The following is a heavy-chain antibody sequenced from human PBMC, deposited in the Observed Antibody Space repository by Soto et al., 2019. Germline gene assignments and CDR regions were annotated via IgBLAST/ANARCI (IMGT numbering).Heavy chain of an antibody. J-gene: IGHJ4*02. CDR2: IYYSGNT. CDR1: GGSISSYY. CDR3: ARGSTGYSSSWYRY. Sequence: SETLSLTCTVSGGSISSYYWSWIRQPPGKGLEWIGYIYYSGNTNYNPSLKSRVTISVDTSKNQFSLKLSSVTATDTAVYYCARGSTGYSSSWYRYWGQGTLVTVSS. D-gene: IGHD6-13*01. V-gene: IGHV4-59*08.